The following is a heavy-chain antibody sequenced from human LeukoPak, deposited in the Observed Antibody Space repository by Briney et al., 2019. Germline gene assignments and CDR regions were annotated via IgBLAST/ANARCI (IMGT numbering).Heavy chain of an antibody. V-gene: IGHV3-21*01. J-gene: IGHJ4*02. CDR1: GFTFSSYS. Sequence: GGSLRLSCAASGFTFSSYSMNWVRQAPGKGLEWVSSISGSSSDIYYADSVKGRFTISRDNSKNSLYLQMKSLRAEDTALYYCARRGYHDYSGFDYWGQGTLVTVSP. CDR2: ISGSSSDI. D-gene: IGHD1-26*01. CDR3: ARRGYHDYSGFDY.